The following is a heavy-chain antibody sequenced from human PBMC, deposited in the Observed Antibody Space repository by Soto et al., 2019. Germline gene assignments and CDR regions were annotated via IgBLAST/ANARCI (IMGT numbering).Heavy chain of an antibody. CDR1: GYTFTGYY. CDR2: INPNSGGT. D-gene: IGHD2-2*01. J-gene: IGHJ4*02. V-gene: IGHV1-2*04. Sequence: QVQLVQSGAEVKKPGASVKVSCRASGYTFTGYYMHWVRQAPGQGLEWMGWINPNSGGTNYAQNFQGWVTMTRDTSISTAYMELSRLRSDDTALYYCARSHCSSTRFCVGSWDYWGQGTLVTVSS. CDR3: ARSHCSSTRFCVGSWDY.